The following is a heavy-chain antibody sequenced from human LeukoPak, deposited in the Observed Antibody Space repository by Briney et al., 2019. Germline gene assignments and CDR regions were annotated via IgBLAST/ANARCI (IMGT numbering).Heavy chain of an antibody. J-gene: IGHJ4*02. CDR2: ISSSSGYI. V-gene: IGHV3-21*01. D-gene: IGHD3-10*01. CDR3: ARDRGWYFDY. CDR1: GFTFKDYS. Sequence: GGSLRLFCAAYGFTFKDYSMNWVRQAPGTEMAWVSSISSSSGYIYYGDSMKGRFTISRNNAKNSLYLQMNSLRAEVTAVYYCARDRGWYFDYLGQGTLVIVSS.